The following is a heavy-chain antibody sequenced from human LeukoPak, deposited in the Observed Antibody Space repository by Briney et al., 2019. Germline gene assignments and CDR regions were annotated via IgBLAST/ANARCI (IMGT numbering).Heavy chain of an antibody. CDR2: VYYSGST. CDR3: ARRMDYDFWSAQAAFDI. V-gene: IGHV4-39*01. J-gene: IGHJ3*02. CDR1: GGSISSASHY. Sequence: SETLSLTCTVSGGSISSASHYWGWIRQPPGKGLEWIGNVYYSGSTYYNPSLKSRVTISVDTSKNQFSLKLSSVTAADTAVYYCARRMDYDFWSAQAAFDIWGQGTMVTVSS. D-gene: IGHD3-3*01.